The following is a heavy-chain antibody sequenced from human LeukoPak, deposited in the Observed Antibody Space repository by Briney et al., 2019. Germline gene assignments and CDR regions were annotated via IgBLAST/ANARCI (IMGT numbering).Heavy chain of an antibody. J-gene: IGHJ4*02. D-gene: IGHD3-9*01. CDR1: GYTFTGYY. V-gene: IGHV1-2*02. CDR3: ARAGYYDILTGYYTGYFDY. CDR2: INPNSGGT. Sequence: GASVKVSCKASGYTFTGYYMHRVRQAPGQGLEWMGWINPNSGGTNYAQKFQGRVTMTRDTSISTAYMELSRLKSDDTDVYYCARAGYYDILTGYYTGYFDYWGQGTLVTVSS.